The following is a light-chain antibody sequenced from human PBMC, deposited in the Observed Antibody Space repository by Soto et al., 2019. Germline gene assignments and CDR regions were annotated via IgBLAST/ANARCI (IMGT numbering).Light chain of an antibody. Sequence: QSALTQPASVSGSPGQSITISCTGTSSDVGGYNYVSWYQHHPGKAPKLMIYEVSNRPSRVSNRFSGSKSGNTASLTISGLQAEDEADYYCSSYTRSSTSYVFGTGTKVTVL. CDR3: SSYTRSSTSYV. J-gene: IGLJ1*01. CDR2: EVS. CDR1: SSDVGGYNY. V-gene: IGLV2-14*01.